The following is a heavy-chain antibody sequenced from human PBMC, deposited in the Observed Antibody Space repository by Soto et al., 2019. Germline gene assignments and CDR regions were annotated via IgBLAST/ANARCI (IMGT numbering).Heavy chain of an antibody. J-gene: IGHJ4*02. D-gene: IGHD6-19*01. CDR1: GFSFSSYG. CDR2: ISYDGSNK. V-gene: IGHV3-30*18. CDR3: AKAVEYSSGRLYYFDY. Sequence: VGSLRLSCAASGFSFSSYGMHWVRQAPGKGLEWVAVISYDGSNKYYADAVKGRFTISRDNSKNTLYLQMDSLRAEDTALYYCAKAVEYSSGRLYYFDYWGQGTLVTVSS.